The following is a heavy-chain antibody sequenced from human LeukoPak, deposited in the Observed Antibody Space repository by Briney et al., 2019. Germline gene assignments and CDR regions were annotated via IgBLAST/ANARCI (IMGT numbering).Heavy chain of an antibody. J-gene: IGHJ4*02. CDR2: INHSGST. CDR1: GGSFSGYY. Sequence: SETLSLTCAVYGGSFSGYYWSWIRQPPGKGLEWIGEINHSGSTNYNPSLKSRVTISVDTSKKQFSLKLSSVTAADTAVYYCARASYSYGYWGYFDYWGQGTLVTVSS. CDR3: ARASYSYGYWGYFDY. V-gene: IGHV4-34*01. D-gene: IGHD5-18*01.